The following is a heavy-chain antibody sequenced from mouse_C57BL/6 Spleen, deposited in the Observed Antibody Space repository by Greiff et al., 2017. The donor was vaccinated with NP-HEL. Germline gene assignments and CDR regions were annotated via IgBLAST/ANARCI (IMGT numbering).Heavy chain of an antibody. CDR1: GYTFTDYN. CDR3: ARDDDVRDYYAMDY. CDR2: INTNNGGT. Sequence: VQLQQSGPELVKPGASVKMSCKASGYTFTDYNMHWVKQSHGKSLEWIGYINTNNGGTSYNQKFKGKATLTVNKSSSTAYMELRSLTSEDSAVYYCARDDDVRDYYAMDYWGQGTSVTVSS. D-gene: IGHD2-4*01. V-gene: IGHV1-22*01. J-gene: IGHJ4*01.